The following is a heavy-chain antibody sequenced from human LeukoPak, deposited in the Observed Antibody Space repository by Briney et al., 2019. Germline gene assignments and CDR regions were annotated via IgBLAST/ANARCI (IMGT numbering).Heavy chain of an antibody. CDR3: AREAMVVTPASAFDI. D-gene: IGHD4-23*01. V-gene: IGHV1-18*01. CDR2: IRAYNGNT. CDR1: GYTFTSYG. Sequence: ASVKVSCKGAGYTFTSYGIRWLGQAAGQGGGGRGWIRAYNGNTNYAQKLQGRVTMTTDTSTSTAYMELRCLRSDDTAVYYCAREAMVVTPASAFDIWGQGTMVTVSS. J-gene: IGHJ3*02.